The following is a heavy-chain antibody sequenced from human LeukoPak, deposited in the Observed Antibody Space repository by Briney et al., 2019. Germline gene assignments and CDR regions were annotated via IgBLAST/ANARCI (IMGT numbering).Heavy chain of an antibody. CDR1: GGSISSSSYY. CDR3: ARHTSGWYLLHYYFDY. V-gene: IGHV4-39*01. J-gene: IGHJ4*02. CDR2: IYYSGST. D-gene: IGHD6-19*01. Sequence: SETLSLTCTVSGGSISSSSYYWGWIRQPPGKGLEWIGSIYYSGSTYYNPSLKSRVNISVDTSKNQFSLKLSSVTAADTAVYYCARHTSGWYLLHYYFDYWGQGNLVSVS.